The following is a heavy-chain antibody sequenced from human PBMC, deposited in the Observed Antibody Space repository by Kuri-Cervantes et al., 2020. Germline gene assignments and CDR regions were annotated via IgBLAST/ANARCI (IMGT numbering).Heavy chain of an antibody. D-gene: IGHD5/OR15-5a*01. CDR3: AREKTKWASTIVYYFDY. CDR2: IKQDGSEK. CDR1: GFTFSSYW. V-gene: IGHV3-7*01. Sequence: GESLKISCAASGFTFSSYWMTWVRQAPGKGLEWVANIKQDGSEKYYVDSVKGRFTISRDNAKNSLYLQMNSLTAEDTAVYYCAREKTKWASTIVYYFDYWGQGTLVTVSS. J-gene: IGHJ4*02.